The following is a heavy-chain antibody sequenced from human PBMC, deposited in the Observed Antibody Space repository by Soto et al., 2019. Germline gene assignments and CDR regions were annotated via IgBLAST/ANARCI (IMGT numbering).Heavy chain of an antibody. Sequence: SETLSLTCTVSGGSISSSSYYWGWIRQPPGKGLEWIGSIYYSGSTYYNPSLKSRVTISVDTSKNQFSLKLSSVTAADTAVYYGARLVYDSSGYRPGWGQGTLVTVAS. J-gene: IGHJ4*02. CDR2: IYYSGST. V-gene: IGHV4-39*01. CDR3: ARLVYDSSGYRPG. CDR1: GGSISSSSYY. D-gene: IGHD3-22*01.